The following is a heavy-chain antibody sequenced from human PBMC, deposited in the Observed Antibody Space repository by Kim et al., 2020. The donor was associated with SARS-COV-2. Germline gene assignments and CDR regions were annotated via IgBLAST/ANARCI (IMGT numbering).Heavy chain of an antibody. V-gene: IGHV1-69*04. CDR3: ARADLPYDFWSGYYYYYYMDV. Sequence: SVKVSCKASGGTFSSYAISWVRQAPGQGLEWMGRIIPILGIANYAQKFQGRVTITADKSTSTAYMELSSLRSEDTAVYYCARADLPYDFWSGYYYYYYMDVWGKGTTVTVSS. CDR2: IIPILGIA. CDR1: GGTFSSYA. D-gene: IGHD3-3*01. J-gene: IGHJ6*03.